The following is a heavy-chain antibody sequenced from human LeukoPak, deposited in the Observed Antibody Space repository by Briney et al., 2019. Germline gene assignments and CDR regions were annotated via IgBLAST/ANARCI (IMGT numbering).Heavy chain of an antibody. CDR1: SGSISSSSYY. CDR3: ARHAGGWYWYYFDY. CDR2: IYYSGST. D-gene: IGHD6-19*01. J-gene: IGHJ4*02. Sequence: PSETLSLTCTVSSGSISSSSYYWGWIRQPPGKGLEWIGSIYYSGSTYYNPSLKSRVTISVDTSKNQFSLKLSSVTAADTAVYYCARHAGGWYWYYFDYWGQGNLVTVSS. V-gene: IGHV4-39*01.